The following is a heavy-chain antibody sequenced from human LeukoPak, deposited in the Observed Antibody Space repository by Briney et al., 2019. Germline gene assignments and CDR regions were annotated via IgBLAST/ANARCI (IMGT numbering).Heavy chain of an antibody. Sequence: PSQTLSLTCSVSGGSISSGGYYWSWIRQPAGEGLEWIGRFYTTGNINYNPSLKSRVTISVDTSKKQFSLKVNSVTAADTAVYYCTRGAGWLIDYWGQGILVTVSS. J-gene: IGHJ4*02. CDR2: FYTTGNI. CDR3: TRGAGWLIDY. V-gene: IGHV4-61*02. CDR1: GGSISSGGYY. D-gene: IGHD3-16*01.